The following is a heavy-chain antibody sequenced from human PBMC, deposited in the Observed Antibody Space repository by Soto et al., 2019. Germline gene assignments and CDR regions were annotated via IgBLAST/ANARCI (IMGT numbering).Heavy chain of an antibody. CDR3: ARAPTYYYDSSGYYRD. D-gene: IGHD3-22*01. CDR2: IFYSGST. CDR1: GASISSGAYY. Sequence: QVQLQESGPGLVKPSQTLSLTCTVSGASISSGAYYCSWIRQHPGKGLEWIGYIFYSGSTYYNPSLKSRVTRSVDTSKNQFSLKLSSVTAADTAVYYCARAPTYYYDSSGYYRDWGQGTLVTVSS. V-gene: IGHV4-31*03. J-gene: IGHJ4*02.